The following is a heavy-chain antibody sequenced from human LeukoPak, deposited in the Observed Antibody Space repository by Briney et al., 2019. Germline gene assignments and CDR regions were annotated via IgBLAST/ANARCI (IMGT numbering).Heavy chain of an antibody. CDR1: GYTFTGYY. D-gene: IGHD2-21*01. Sequence: ASVKVSCKASGYTFTGYYMHWVRQAPGQGLEWMGWINPNSGGTNYAQKFQGRVTMTRDTSISTAYMELSRLRSDDTAVYYCARILARQFTSFSDSRPYSYYYMDVWGKGTTVTVSS. J-gene: IGHJ6*03. CDR2: INPNSGGT. CDR3: ARILARQFTSFSDSRPYSYYYMDV. V-gene: IGHV1-2*02.